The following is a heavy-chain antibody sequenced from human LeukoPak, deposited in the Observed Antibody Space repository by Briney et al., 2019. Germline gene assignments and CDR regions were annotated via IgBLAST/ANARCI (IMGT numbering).Heavy chain of an antibody. V-gene: IGHV4-39*01. J-gene: IGHJ4*02. Sequence: PSVTLSLTRTVSGGPISSSSYYWGWIRQPPGKGLEWIGSIYYSGSTYYYPSLKSRVTISVDTSKNQFSLKLSSVTAADTAVYYCARELFGITPSDYWGQGTLVTVSS. CDR1: GGPISSSSYY. CDR3: ARELFGITPSDY. CDR2: IYYSGST. D-gene: IGHD3-10*01.